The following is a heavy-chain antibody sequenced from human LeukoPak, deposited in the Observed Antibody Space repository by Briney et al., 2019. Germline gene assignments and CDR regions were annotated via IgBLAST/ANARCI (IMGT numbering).Heavy chain of an antibody. CDR1: GFSLSTIGVG. CDR3: AHSSLPLYYDYVWRSYRSELRFDY. J-gene: IGHJ4*02. CDR2: LYWDDDK. D-gene: IGHD3-16*02. Sequence: KSGPTLVKPTQTLTLTCTFSGFSLSTIGVGVGWIRQPPGKALEWLALLYWDDDKRYSPSLKSRLTITKDTSKYQVVLTMTNMDPVDTATYYCAHSSLPLYYDYVWRSYRSELRFDYWGQGTLVTVSS. V-gene: IGHV2-5*02.